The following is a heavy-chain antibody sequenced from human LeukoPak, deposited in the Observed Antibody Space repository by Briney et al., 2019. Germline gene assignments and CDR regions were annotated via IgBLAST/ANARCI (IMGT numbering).Heavy chain of an antibody. CDR2: INSDGSST. D-gene: IGHD3-3*01. CDR1: VFTFSSYW. V-gene: IGHV3-74*01. CDR3: AREGVATADY. J-gene: IGHJ4*02. Sequence: PGGSLRLSCAASVFTFSSYWMHWVRQAPGKGLVWVSYINSDGSSTTYADSVKGRFTISRDNARNTLYLQMSSLRADDTAVYYCAREGVATADYWGQGTLVTVSS.